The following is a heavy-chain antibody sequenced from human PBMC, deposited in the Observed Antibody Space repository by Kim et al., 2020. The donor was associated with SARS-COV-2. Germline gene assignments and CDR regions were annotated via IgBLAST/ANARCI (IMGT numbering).Heavy chain of an antibody. V-gene: IGHV3-48*04. Sequence: GGSLRLSCAASGFTFSSYSMNWVRQAPGKGLEWVSYISSSSSTIYYADSVKGRFTISRDNAKNSLYLQMNSLRAEDTAVYYCARWTPIYYYYGMDVWGQGTTVTVSS. CDR2: ISSSSSTI. CDR1: GFTFSSYS. CDR3: ARWTPIYYYYGMDV. J-gene: IGHJ6*02.